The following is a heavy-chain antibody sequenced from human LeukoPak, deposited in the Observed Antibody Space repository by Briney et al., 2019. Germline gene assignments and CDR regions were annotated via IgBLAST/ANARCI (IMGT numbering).Heavy chain of an antibody. CDR2: IYYSGST. J-gene: IGHJ3*02. V-gene: IGHV4-61*01. CDR3: ARSEYSYGADAFDI. D-gene: IGHD5-18*01. Sequence: TASETLSLTCTVSGGSISSSSYYWSWIRQPPGKGLEWIGYIYYSGSTNYSPSLKSRVTISVDTSKNQFSLKLSSVTAADTAVYYCARSEYSYGADAFDIWGQGTMVTVSS. CDR1: GGSISSSSYY.